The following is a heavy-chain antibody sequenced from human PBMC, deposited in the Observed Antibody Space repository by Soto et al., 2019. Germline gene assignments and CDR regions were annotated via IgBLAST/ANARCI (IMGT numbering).Heavy chain of an antibody. V-gene: IGHV3-21*01. D-gene: IGHD2-8*01. CDR1: GFTFSSYS. J-gene: IGHJ6*02. CDR3: ARDSKCTNGVCYHYYYYGMDV. CDR2: ISSSSSYI. Sequence: GSLRLSCAASGFTFSSYSMNWVRQAPGKGLEWVSSISSSSSYIYYADSVKGRFTISRDNAKNSLHLQMNSLRAEDTAVYYCARDSKCTNGVCYHYYYYGMDVWGQGTTVTVSS.